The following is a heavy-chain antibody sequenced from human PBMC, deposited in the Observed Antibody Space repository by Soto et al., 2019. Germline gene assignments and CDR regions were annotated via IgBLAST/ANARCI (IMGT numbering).Heavy chain of an antibody. J-gene: IGHJ4*02. V-gene: IGHV3-23*01. CDR3: AKAPDRYSGSYQFDY. CDR1: GFTFSSYA. Sequence: GGSLRLSCAASGFTFSSYAMSWVRQAPGKGLEWVSAISGSGGSTYYADSVKGRFTISRDNSKNTLYLQMNSLRAEDTAVYYCAKAPDRYSGSYQFDYWGQGTLVTVSS. D-gene: IGHD1-26*01. CDR2: ISGSGGST.